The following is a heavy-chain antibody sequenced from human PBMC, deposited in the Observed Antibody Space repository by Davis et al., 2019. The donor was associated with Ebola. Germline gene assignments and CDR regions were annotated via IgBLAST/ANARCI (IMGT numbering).Heavy chain of an antibody. Sequence: PGGSLRLSCAASGFTFSTYTMHWVRQAPGKGLEWVAVISYDGSNKYYADSVKGRFTISRDNSKNTLYLQMNSLRAEDTAVYYCARDECSGGSCYSGAPDYWGQGTLVTVSS. CDR3: ARDECSGGSCYSGAPDY. CDR1: GFTFSTYT. V-gene: IGHV3-30-3*01. CDR2: ISYDGSNK. D-gene: IGHD2-15*01. J-gene: IGHJ4*02.